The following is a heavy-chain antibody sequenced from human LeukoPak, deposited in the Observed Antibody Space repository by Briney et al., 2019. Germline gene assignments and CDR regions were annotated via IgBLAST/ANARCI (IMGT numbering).Heavy chain of an antibody. CDR1: GGSISSGSYY. J-gene: IGHJ6*03. Sequence: SETLSLTCTVSGGSISSGSYYWSWIRQPAGKGLEWIGRIYTSGSTNYNPSLKSRATISVDTSKNQFSLKLSSVTAADTAVYYCARDREYSYGFYYMDVWGKGTTVTVSS. V-gene: IGHV4-61*02. CDR2: IYTSGST. D-gene: IGHD5-18*01. CDR3: ARDREYSYGFYYMDV.